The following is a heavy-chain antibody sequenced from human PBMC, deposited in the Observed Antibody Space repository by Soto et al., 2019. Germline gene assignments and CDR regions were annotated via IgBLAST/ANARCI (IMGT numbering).Heavy chain of an antibody. D-gene: IGHD1-26*01. CDR2: ISYDGGNE. Sequence: WSLRLSCAGSGFTFSSYGIHWVRQAPGKGLEWVALISYDGGNEKYTESVEDRFTISRDDSHNVAYLQMSSLRTEDTAMYYCAKDRYSGTYPTDFDYWGQGSVVTVYS. J-gene: IGHJ4*02. CDR1: GFTFSSYG. V-gene: IGHV3-30*18. CDR3: AKDRYSGTYPTDFDY.